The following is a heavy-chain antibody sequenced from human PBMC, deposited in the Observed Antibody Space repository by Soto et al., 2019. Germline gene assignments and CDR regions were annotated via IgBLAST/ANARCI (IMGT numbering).Heavy chain of an antibody. CDR1: GFNFNNYG. CDR2: IWNDGNGD. Sequence: QVQLVESGGGVVQPGRSLRLSCAASGFNFNNYGMHWVRQAPGKGLEWVAVIWNDGNGDYYANSVKGRFTISRDNSKNTLFLQMSSLRADDTAVYYCARRQISPPTRGAASARGGMDVWGQGTTVTVSS. V-gene: IGHV3-33*01. J-gene: IGHJ6*02. D-gene: IGHD6-13*01. CDR3: ARRQISPPTRGAASARGGMDV.